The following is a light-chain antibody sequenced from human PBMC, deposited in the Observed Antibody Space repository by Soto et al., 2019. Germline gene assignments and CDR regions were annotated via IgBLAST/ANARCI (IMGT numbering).Light chain of an antibody. J-gene: IGKJ1*01. CDR2: GAS. CDR1: QSVSSTF. V-gene: IGKV3-20*01. CDR3: QQFDSSVT. Sequence: EIVLTQSPGSLSLSPGERATLSCRASQSVSSTFFAWYQQRPGQAPRLLMYGASSRATGIPERFSGSGSGTDFTLTISRLEPEDFEVYYCQQFDSSVTFGQWTKVEIK.